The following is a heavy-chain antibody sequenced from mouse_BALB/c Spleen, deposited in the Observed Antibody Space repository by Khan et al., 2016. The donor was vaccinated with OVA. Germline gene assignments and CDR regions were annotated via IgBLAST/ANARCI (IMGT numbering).Heavy chain of an antibody. D-gene: IGHD2-2*01. Sequence: VQLKEPGPELMKPGASVKISCKASGYSFTSYYIHWVMQSHGKSLEWIGYIDPFSGGTTYNQKFKGKATLTVDNSSSTAYIHLSNLTSEDSAVYDCTRHGYVAWFTYWGQGTLVTVSA. CDR2: IDPFSGGT. CDR1: GYSFTSYY. V-gene: IGHV1S135*01. CDR3: TRHGYVAWFTY. J-gene: IGHJ3*01.